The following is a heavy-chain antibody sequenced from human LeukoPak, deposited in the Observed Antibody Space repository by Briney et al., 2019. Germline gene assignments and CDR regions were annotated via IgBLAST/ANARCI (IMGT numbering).Heavy chain of an antibody. CDR2: IYHSGST. J-gene: IGHJ6*03. Sequence: SETLSLTCAVSGGSISSSNWWSWVRQPPGKGLEWIGEIYHSGSTNYNPSLKSRVTISVDKSKNQFSLKLSSVTAADTAVYYCARGVFVVVPAATQVYYYYYMDVWGKGTTVTVSS. V-gene: IGHV4-4*02. D-gene: IGHD2-2*01. CDR1: GGSISSSNW. CDR3: ARGVFVVVPAATQVYYYYYMDV.